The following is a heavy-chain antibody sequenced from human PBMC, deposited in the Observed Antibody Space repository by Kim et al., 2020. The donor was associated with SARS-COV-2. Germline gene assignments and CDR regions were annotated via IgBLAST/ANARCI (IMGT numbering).Heavy chain of an antibody. D-gene: IGHD3-10*01. J-gene: IGHJ4*02. Sequence: ASVKVSCKASGYTFTSYGISWVRQAPGQGLEWLGWISAYNGNTNYAQKLQGRVSLTTDTSTTTAYMELRSLRSDDTAVSYCTRGPDRGASHCWGQGTLVTVSS. V-gene: IGHV1-18*01. CDR3: TRGPDRGASHC. CDR2: ISAYNGNT. CDR1: GYTFTSYG.